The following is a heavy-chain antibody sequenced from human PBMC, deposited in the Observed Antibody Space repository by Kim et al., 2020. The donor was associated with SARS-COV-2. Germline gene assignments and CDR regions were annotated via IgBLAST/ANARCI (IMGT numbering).Heavy chain of an antibody. Sequence: YADSVKGRFTISRDNAKNSLYLQMNSLRAEDTAVYYCATYDSSGYYFNYWGQGTLVTVSS. V-gene: IGHV3-11*04. D-gene: IGHD3-22*01. CDR3: ATYDSSGYYFNY. J-gene: IGHJ4*02.